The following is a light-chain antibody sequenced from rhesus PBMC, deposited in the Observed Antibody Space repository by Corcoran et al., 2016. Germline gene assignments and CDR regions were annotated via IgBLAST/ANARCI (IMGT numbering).Light chain of an antibody. Sequence: ETVLTQSPATLSLSPGEKATLSCRASQSVGSNLAWYQQKPGQAPKLLIYDASSRATDIPDSFSGSGSGTEFTLTIISLEPEDVGLYYCHQYDNWNSFGQGTKVEIK. V-gene: IGKV3-42*02. CDR1: QSVGSN. CDR3: HQYDNWNS. J-gene: IGKJ2*01. CDR2: DAS.